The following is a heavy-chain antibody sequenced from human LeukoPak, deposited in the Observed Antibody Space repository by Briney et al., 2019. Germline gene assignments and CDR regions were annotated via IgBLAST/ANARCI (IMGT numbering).Heavy chain of an antibody. CDR3: AWCSSTSCYKGDAFDI. CDR1: GYTFTSYG. CDR2: ISAYNGNT. D-gene: IGHD2-2*02. Sequence: ASVKVSCKASGYTFTSYGISWVRQAPGQGLEWMGWISAYNGNTNYAQKLQGRVTMTTDTSTSTAYMELRSLRSEDTAVYYCAWCSSTSCYKGDAFDIWGQGTMVTVSS. J-gene: IGHJ3*02. V-gene: IGHV1-18*01.